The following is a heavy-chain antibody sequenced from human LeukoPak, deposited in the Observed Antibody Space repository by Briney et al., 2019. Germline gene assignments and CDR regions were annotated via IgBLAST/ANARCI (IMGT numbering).Heavy chain of an antibody. D-gene: IGHD1-26*01. Sequence: NASETLSLTCTVSGGSISSYYWSWIRQPPGKGLEWIGNIYSSGSTYYNASLQSRVTISIDTSKNQFSLRLNSVTAADTAMYYCAKSGGYGLIDYWGQGTRVTVSS. CDR3: AKSGGYGLIDY. V-gene: IGHV4-59*04. CDR2: IYSSGST. CDR1: GGSISSYY. J-gene: IGHJ4*02.